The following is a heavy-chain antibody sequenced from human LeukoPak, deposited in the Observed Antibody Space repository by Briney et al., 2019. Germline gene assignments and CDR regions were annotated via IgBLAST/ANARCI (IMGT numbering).Heavy chain of an antibody. V-gene: IGHV1-18*01. Sequence: ASVKVSFKASGYTFTSYGISWVRQAPGQGLEWMGWISAYNGNTNYAQKLQGRVTMTTDTSATTAYMELRSLRSEDTAVYYCAREWLWPQSPQGFDYWGQGTLVTVSS. D-gene: IGHD6-19*01. CDR1: GYTFTSYG. CDR3: AREWLWPQSPQGFDY. CDR2: ISAYNGNT. J-gene: IGHJ4*02.